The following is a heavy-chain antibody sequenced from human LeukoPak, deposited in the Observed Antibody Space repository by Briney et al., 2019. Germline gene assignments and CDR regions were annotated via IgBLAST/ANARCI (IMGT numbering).Heavy chain of an antibody. J-gene: IGHJ4*02. V-gene: IGHV3-30*01. CDR2: ISYDGSNK. CDR1: GFTFSSYA. Sequence: GRSLRLSCAASGFTFSSYAMHWVRQAPGKGLEWEAVISYDGSNKYYADSVKGRFTISRDNSKNTLYLQMNSLRAEDTAVYYCASGSSSSGWYSFRLDYWGQGTLVTVSS. CDR3: ASGSSSSGWYSFRLDY. D-gene: IGHD6-19*01.